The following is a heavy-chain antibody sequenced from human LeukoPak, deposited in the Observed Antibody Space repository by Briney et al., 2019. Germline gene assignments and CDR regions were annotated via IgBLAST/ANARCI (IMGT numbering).Heavy chain of an antibody. J-gene: IGHJ4*02. CDR3: ARDVPNDLWSNYYFYYFDY. V-gene: IGHV1-2*02. CDR2: INPNSGGT. D-gene: IGHD3-3*01. Sequence: GASVKVSCKASGYTFIGYYMHWVRQAPGQGLEWMGWINPNSGGTNYGQKFQGRVTMTRDTSISTAYMELSRLRSDDTAVYYCARDVPNDLWSNYYFYYFDYWGQGTLVTVSS. CDR1: GYTFIGYY.